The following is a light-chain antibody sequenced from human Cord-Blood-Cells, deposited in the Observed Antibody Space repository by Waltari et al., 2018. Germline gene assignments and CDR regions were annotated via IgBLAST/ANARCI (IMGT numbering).Light chain of an antibody. J-gene: IGLJ3*02. CDR3: CSYAGSSTWV. CDR1: SSDAGGYNL. V-gene: IGLV2-23*01. Sequence: QSALTQPASVSGSPGPSITISCTGTSSDAGGYNLVSWYQQHPGKAPKLMIYEGSKRPSGVSNRFSGSKSGNTASLTISGLQAEDEADYYCCSYAGSSTWVFGGGTKLTVL. CDR2: EGS.